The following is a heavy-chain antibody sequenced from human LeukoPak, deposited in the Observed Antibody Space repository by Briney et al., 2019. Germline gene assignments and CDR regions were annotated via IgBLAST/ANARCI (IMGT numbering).Heavy chain of an antibody. J-gene: IGHJ4*02. Sequence: PSETLSLTCTVSSDSMTNYYWSWVRQSPGKGLEWIGYIYSSGSTNYNPSLRSRVTISVDTSKNQFSLKLSSVTAADTAVYYCARHAGGYCSGGSCYPKYYFDYWGQGTLVTVSS. CDR3: ARHAGGYCSGGSCYPKYYFDY. V-gene: IGHV4-59*08. CDR1: SDSMTNYY. CDR2: IYSSGST. D-gene: IGHD2-15*01.